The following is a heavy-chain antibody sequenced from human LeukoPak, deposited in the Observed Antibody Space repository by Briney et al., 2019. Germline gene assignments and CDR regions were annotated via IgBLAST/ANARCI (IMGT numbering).Heavy chain of an antibody. CDR3: ARRDGLYGDYGPWQYYYYMDV. CDR2: ISGYNGNT. V-gene: IGHV1-18*01. Sequence: AASVKVSCKASGYTFTSYGISWVRQAPGQGLEWMGWISGYNGNTNYAQKLQGRVTMTTDTSTNTAYMELRSLRSDDTAVYYCARRDGLYGDYGPWQYYYYMDVWGKGTTVTVSS. J-gene: IGHJ6*03. CDR1: GYTFTSYG. D-gene: IGHD4-17*01.